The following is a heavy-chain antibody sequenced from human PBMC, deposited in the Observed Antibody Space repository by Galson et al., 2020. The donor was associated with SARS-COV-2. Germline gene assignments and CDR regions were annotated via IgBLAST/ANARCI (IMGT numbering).Heavy chain of an antibody. Sequence: SETLSLTCAVYGGSFSGSSWTWIRQSPGKGLEWIGEINIGGNTNYSPSLKSRVTLSVDTSKNQFSLNLRSVTAADTALYYCARGHRGVVPSPVLGLGPYYSYYYMDVWAKGTTVTVSS. CDR1: GGSFSGSS. D-gene: IGHD3-10*01. V-gene: IGHV4-34*01. CDR2: INIGGNT. CDR3: ARGHRGVVPSPVLGLGPYYSYYYMDV. J-gene: IGHJ6*03.